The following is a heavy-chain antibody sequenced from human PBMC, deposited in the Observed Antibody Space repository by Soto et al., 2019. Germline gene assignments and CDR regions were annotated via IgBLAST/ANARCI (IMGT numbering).Heavy chain of an antibody. CDR1: GYTFTSYG. CDR2: ISAYNGNT. CDR3: ARDLGAIYDILTGYGMDV. D-gene: IGHD3-9*01. J-gene: IGHJ6*02. Sequence: ASVKVSCKASGYTFTSYGISWVRQAPGKGLEWMGWISAYNGNTNYAQKLQGRVTMTTDTSTSTAYMELRSLRSDDTAVYYCARDLGAIYDILTGYGMDVWGQGTTVTVSS. V-gene: IGHV1-18*01.